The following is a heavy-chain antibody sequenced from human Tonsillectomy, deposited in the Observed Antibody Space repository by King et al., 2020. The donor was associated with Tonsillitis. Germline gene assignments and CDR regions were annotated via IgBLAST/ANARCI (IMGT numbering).Heavy chain of an antibody. V-gene: IGHV4-34*01. Sequence: VQLQQWGAGLLKPSETLSLTCAVYGGSFCGYYWSWIRQPPGKGLEWIGEINPSGSTNYNPSLSSRVTISVDTSKNQFSLKLGSVTAADTAVYYCARGDYYDSSGYSLGYYGMDVWGQGTTVTVSS. CDR3: ARGDYYDSSGYSLGYYGMDV. CDR2: INPSGST. J-gene: IGHJ6*02. CDR1: GGSFCGYY. D-gene: IGHD3-22*01.